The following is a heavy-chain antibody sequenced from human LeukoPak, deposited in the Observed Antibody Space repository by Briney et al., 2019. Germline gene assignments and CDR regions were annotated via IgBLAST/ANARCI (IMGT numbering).Heavy chain of an antibody. Sequence: GRSLRLSCAASGFSFSSSGMHWVRQTPGKGLEWLGVLTYGETNRHYADSVKGRFTISGDNSKSTLYLQMNSLRVEDTAVYYCVKEQSTGYYRVADYWGQGTLVTVSS. J-gene: IGHJ4*02. D-gene: IGHD1-26*01. CDR2: LTYGETNR. CDR3: VKEQSTGYYRVADY. CDR1: GFSFSSSG. V-gene: IGHV3-30*18.